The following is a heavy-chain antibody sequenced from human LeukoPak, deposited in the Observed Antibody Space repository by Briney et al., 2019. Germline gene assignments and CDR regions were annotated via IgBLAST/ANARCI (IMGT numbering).Heavy chain of an antibody. J-gene: IGHJ4*02. Sequence: PSETLSLTCTVSGGSISSSSYYWGWIRQPPGKGLEWIGSIYYSGSTYYNPSLKSRVTISVDTSKNQFSLKLSSVTAADTAVYYCARGAPGFLEWLAAFDFWGQGTLVTVYS. D-gene: IGHD3-3*01. V-gene: IGHV4-39*07. CDR3: ARGAPGFLEWLAAFDF. CDR2: IYYSGST. CDR1: GGSISSSSYY.